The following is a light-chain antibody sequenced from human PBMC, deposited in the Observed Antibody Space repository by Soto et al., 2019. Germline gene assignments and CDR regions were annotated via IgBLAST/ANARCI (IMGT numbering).Light chain of an antibody. Sequence: DIQMTPSPSTLSASVGDRVVITCRASQSISKWLAWYQQKLGKAPKLLIYDASNLETGVPSRFSGSGSGTDFTFTISSLQPEDIATYYCQQYSHLITFGQGTRLEIK. J-gene: IGKJ5*01. CDR1: QSISKW. CDR3: QQYSHLIT. V-gene: IGKV1-5*01. CDR2: DAS.